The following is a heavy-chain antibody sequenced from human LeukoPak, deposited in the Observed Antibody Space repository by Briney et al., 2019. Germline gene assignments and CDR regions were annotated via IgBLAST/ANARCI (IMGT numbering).Heavy chain of an antibody. CDR2: INSDGINT. CDR1: GFTFSNYW. J-gene: IGHJ4*02. D-gene: IGHD5-24*01. V-gene: IGHV3-74*01. CDR3: ARVGEKAFHLWPEIDY. Sequence: GGSLRLSCAASGFTFSNYWMHWVRQAPGKGLVWVSRINSDGINTSYADSVKGRFTISRDNAKNSLYLQMSSLRAEDTAVYYCARVGEKAFHLWPEIDYWGQGTLVTVS.